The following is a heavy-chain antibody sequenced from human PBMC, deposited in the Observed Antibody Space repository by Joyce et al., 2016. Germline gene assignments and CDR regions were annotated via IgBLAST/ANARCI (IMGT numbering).Heavy chain of an antibody. CDR3: AKILTAGYSSGWFLDY. D-gene: IGHD6-25*01. CDR1: GLTLSNYG. CDR2: ISYDGVYK. Sequence: QVQLVESGGGVVQPGRSLRLSCTASGLTLSNYGVHGVRQAPGKGLGWVAVISYDGVYKYYSDSVKGRFTISRDNSRDTLFLEMNSLRAEDTAVYYCAKILTAGYSSGWFLDYWGQGTLVTVSS. J-gene: IGHJ4*02. V-gene: IGHV3-30*18.